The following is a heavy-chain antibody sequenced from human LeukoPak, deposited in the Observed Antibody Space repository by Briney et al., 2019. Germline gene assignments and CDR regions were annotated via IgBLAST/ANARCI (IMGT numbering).Heavy chain of an antibody. D-gene: IGHD5-24*01. CDR2: INPSGGST. V-gene: IGHV1-46*01. J-gene: IGHJ4*02. Sequence: RASVKVSCKASGYTFTSYYMHWVRQAPGQGLEWMGIINPSGGSTSYAQKFQGRVTMTRDMSTSTVYMELSSLRPEDTAVYYCATGATIPAGFDFWGQGTLVTVSS. CDR1: GYTFTSYY. CDR3: ATGATIPAGFDF.